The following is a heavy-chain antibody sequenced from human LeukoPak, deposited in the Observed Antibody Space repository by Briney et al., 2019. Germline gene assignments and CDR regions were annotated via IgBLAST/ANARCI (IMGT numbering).Heavy chain of an antibody. CDR1: GYTFTSYG. D-gene: IGHD2-2*01. J-gene: IGHJ4*02. CDR2: ISAYNGNT. Sequence: ASVKVSCKASGYTFTSYGISWERQAPGQGLEWMGWISAYNGNTNYAQKLQGRVTMTTDTSTSTAYMELRSLRSDDTAVYYCARDLPRVVVPPAMIDYWGQGTLVTVSS. CDR3: ARDLPRVVVPPAMIDY. V-gene: IGHV1-18*04.